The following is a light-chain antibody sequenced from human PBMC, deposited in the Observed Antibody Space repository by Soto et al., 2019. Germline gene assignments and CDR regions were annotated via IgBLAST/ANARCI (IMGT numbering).Light chain of an antibody. Sequence: DIVMTQSPASLAVSLGERATINCKPSQIVLNRSNNKNYVAWFQQKPGQTPKLLIYWASTRESGVPDRFSGSGSGTDFTLTISGLQAEDVAVYYCQHYFGSLALSFGGGTKVDIK. V-gene: IGKV4-1*01. CDR1: QIVLNRSNNKNY. CDR3: QHYFGSLALS. CDR2: WAS. J-gene: IGKJ4*01.